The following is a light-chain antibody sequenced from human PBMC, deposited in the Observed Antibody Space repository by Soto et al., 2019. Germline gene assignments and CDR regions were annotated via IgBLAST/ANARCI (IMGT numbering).Light chain of an antibody. CDR2: PAS. J-gene: IGKJ5*01. V-gene: IGKV1-9*01. Sequence: DIQLTQSPSFLSASVGDRVTIACRASQDIKSYLAWYQQNPGKAPKILIYPASTLQSGVPSRVSGSGAGTDFTLTISSLKPEDFETYHCQQVNVYPITFGQGTRLEIK. CDR1: QDIKSY. CDR3: QQVNVYPIT.